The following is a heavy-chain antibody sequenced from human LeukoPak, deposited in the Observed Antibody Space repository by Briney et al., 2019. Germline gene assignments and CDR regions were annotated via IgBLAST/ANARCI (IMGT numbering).Heavy chain of an antibody. V-gene: IGHV3-48*04. CDR3: ARDSLGMYYYGSGALDY. CDR2: ISSSSSTI. CDR1: GFTFSSYS. D-gene: IGHD3-10*01. J-gene: IGHJ4*02. Sequence: AGGSLRLSCAASGFTFSSYSMNWVRQAPGKGLEWVSYISSSSSTIYYADSVKGRFTISRDNAKNSLYLQMNSLRAEDTAVYYCARDSLGMYYYGSGALDYWGQGTLVTVSS.